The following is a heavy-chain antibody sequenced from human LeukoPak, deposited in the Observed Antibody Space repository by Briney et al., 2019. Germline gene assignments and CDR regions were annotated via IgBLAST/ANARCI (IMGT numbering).Heavy chain of an antibody. J-gene: IGHJ4*02. CDR3: ARFPSGSRSYRFDY. V-gene: IGHV5-51*01. D-gene: IGHD1-26*01. Sequence: PGESLKISCKGSGYSFTSYCIGCVRQMPGKSLEWMGTLYPGDSDTRYSPSFQGQVTISDDKSISTAYLQWSSLKASDTAMYYCARFPSGSRSYRFDYWGQGTLVTASS. CDR1: GYSFTSYC. CDR2: LYPGDSDT.